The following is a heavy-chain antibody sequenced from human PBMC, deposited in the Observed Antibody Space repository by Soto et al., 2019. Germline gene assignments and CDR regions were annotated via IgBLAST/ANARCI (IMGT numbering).Heavy chain of an antibody. CDR2: ISDDSSCI. CDR3: ATPYYCNH. CDR1: GFMFSAYT. Sequence: GGSLRLSCAASGFMFSAYTMNWVRQAPGKGLEWLSSISDDSSCIDYADSLRGRFTVSRDNARNSLYLQIDSLGVEDTAVYYCATPYYCNHRGPGTRVTICS. J-gene: IGHJ4*02. D-gene: IGHD3-22*01. V-gene: IGHV3-21*06.